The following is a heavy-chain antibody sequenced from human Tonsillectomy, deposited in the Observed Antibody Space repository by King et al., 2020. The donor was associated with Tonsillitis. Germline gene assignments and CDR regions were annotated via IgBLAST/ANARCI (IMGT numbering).Heavy chain of an antibody. J-gene: IGHJ4*02. Sequence: VQLVKSGGGLVKPGGSLRLSCAASGFTFSSYAMNWVRQAPGKGLEWVSSIGSSSNYIYYADSVKGRFTISRDNAKTSLYLQMNSLRAEDTAVYYCARELVWGGRTDYWGQGTLVTVSS. CDR2: IGSSSNYI. V-gene: IGHV3-21*01. CDR3: ARELVWGGRTDY. CDR1: GFTFSSYA. D-gene: IGHD2-15*01.